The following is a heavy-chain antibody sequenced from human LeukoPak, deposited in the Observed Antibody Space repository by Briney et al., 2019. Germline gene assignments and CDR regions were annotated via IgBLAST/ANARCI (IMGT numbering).Heavy chain of an antibody. CDR3: AKDKGSSWYPYDAFDI. V-gene: IGHV3-9*03. CDR2: ISWNSGSI. D-gene: IGHD6-13*01. Sequence: VRSLRLSCAASGFTFDDYAMHWVRQAPGKGLEWVSGISWNSGSIGYADSVKGRFTISRDNAKNSLYLQMNSLRAEDMALYYCAKDKGSSWYPYDAFDIWGQGTMVTVSS. J-gene: IGHJ3*02. CDR1: GFTFDDYA.